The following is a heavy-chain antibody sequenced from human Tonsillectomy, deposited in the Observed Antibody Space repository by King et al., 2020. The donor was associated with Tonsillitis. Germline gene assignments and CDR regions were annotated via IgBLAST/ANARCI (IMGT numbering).Heavy chain of an antibody. V-gene: IGHV2-5*02. D-gene: IGHD3-10*01. J-gene: IGHJ2*01. CDR1: GFSLSTSGVG. Sequence: TLKESGPTLVKPTQTLTLTCTFSGFSLSTSGVGVGWIRQPPGKALEWLALLYWDDDERYSPSLKSWLTITKDSSKSQVVLTMTNMDPVDPATYYCAHSPFERGYFDLWGRGTLVTVSS. CDR3: AHSPFERGYFDL. CDR2: LYWDDDE.